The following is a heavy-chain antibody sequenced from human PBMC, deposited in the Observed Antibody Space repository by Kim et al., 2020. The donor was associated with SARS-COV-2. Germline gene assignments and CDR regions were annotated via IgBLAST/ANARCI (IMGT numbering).Heavy chain of an antibody. CDR1: GGPVSTYY. V-gene: IGHV4-59*08. J-gene: IGHJ4*02. CDR3: ARHRSAWNVAFDY. Sequence: SETLSLTCTVSGGPVSTYYWSWIRQPPGKGLEWIGYIFYSGSTKYKSSLKSRITISVDTSRSQFSLKLSSVTAADTALYYCARHRSAWNVAFDYWGQGILVAVST. D-gene: IGHD1-1*01. CDR2: IFYSGST.